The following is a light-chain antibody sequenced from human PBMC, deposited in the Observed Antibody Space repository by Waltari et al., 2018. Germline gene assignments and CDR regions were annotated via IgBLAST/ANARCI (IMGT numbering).Light chain of an antibody. CDR2: DVS. CDR1: SSDVGGSNY. V-gene: IGLV2-14*01. Sequence: QSALTQPASVSGSPGQSITISCTGTSSDVGGSNYVSWYPQHPGKAPKLMIYDVSKRPSGVAKRFSGSKSGNTASLTISGLQAEDEADYYCSSYTSSSTCRVFGGGTKLTVL. CDR3: SSYTSSSTCRV. J-gene: IGLJ3*02.